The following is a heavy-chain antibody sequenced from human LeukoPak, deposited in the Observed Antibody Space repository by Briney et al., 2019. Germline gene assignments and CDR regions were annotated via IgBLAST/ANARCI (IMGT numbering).Heavy chain of an antibody. J-gene: IGHJ4*02. CDR2: INHFGTT. D-gene: IGHD3-10*01. CDR1: GYSISSGYY. Sequence: SETLSLTCTVSGYSISSGYYWIWIRQAPGQALEWIATINHFGTTYYKPSLKSRVTISVDTSKNQFSLKLSSLAAADAAVYYCARYRGTSSSGSFYFDYWGQGTLVTVSS. CDR3: ARYRGTSSSGSFYFDY. V-gene: IGHV4-38-2*02.